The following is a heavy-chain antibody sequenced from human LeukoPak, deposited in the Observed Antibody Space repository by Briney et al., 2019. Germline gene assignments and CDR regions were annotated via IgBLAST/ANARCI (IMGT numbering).Heavy chain of an antibody. CDR1: GFTFSSYS. CDR3: ARADYGSESFPSFRY. V-gene: IGHV3-48*04. CDR2: ISSSSSTI. J-gene: IGHJ4*02. D-gene: IGHD3-10*01. Sequence: PGGSLRLSCAASGFTFSSYSMNWVRQAPGKGLEWVSYISSSSSTIYYADSVKGRFTISRDNAKNSLYLQMNSLRAEDTAVYYCARADYGSESFPSFRYWGQGTLVTVSS.